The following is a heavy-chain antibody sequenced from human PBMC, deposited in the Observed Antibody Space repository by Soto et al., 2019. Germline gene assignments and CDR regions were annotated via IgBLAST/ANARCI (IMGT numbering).Heavy chain of an antibody. CDR3: ARVPVTIPYYYYGMDV. CDR2: IYYSGST. V-gene: IGHV4-61*01. CDR1: GGSVSSGNSY. J-gene: IGHJ6*02. D-gene: IGHD4-17*01. Sequence: XETLSLTCTVSGGSVSSGNSYWSWIRQPRGKGLEWIGYIYYSGSTNYNPSLKSRVTISVDTSKNQFSLKLSSVTAADTAVYYCARVPVTIPYYYYGMDVWGQGTTVTVSS.